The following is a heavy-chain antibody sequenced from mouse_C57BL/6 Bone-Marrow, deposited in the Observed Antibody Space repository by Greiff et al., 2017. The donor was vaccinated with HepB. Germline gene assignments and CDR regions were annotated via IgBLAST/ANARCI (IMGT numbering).Heavy chain of an antibody. D-gene: IGHD1-1*01. J-gene: IGHJ4*01. CDR1: GYTFTSYW. CDR2: FDPSYSYT. CDR3: ARRCYYGSSYEYYAMDY. V-gene: IGHV1-50*01. Sequence: QVQLQQPGAELVKPGASVKLSCKASGYTFTSYWMHWVKQRPGQGLEWIGEFDPSYSYTNYNQKFKGKATLTVDTSSSTAYMQLSSRTSEDSAVYYCARRCYYGSSYEYYAMDYWGQGTSVTVSS.